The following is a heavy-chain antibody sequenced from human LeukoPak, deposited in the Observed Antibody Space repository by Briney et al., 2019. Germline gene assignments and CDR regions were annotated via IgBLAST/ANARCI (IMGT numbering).Heavy chain of an antibody. D-gene: IGHD2-21*02. J-gene: IGHJ4*02. CDR1: GFTFSSYW. CDR3: AREPLHCRGACYSLFDY. Sequence: GGSLRLSCAASGFTFSSYWMHWVRQAPGKGLVWVSRIKSDGSSTSYADSVKGRFTISRDNAKNTLYLQMNSLRAEDTAVYYCAREPLHCRGACYSLFDYWGQGTPVTVSS. V-gene: IGHV3-74*01. CDR2: IKSDGSST.